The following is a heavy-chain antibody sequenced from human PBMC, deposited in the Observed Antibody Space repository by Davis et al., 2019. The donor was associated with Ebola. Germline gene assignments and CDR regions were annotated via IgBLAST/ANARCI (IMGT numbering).Heavy chain of an antibody. CDR1: GGTFSSYA. CDR3: AGGGEIIGAVIASLGFDP. Sequence: SVKVSCKASGGTFSSYAISWVRQAPGQGLEWMGGIIPIFGTANYAQKFQGRVTITADESTSTAYMELSSLRSEDTAVYYCAGGGEIIGAVIASLGFDPWGQGTLVTVSS. J-gene: IGHJ5*02. CDR2: IIPIFGTA. D-gene: IGHD2-21*01. V-gene: IGHV1-69*13.